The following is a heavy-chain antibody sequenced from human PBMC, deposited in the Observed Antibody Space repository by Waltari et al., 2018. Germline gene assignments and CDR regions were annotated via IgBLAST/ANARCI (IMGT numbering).Heavy chain of an antibody. V-gene: IGHV3-23*01. J-gene: IGHJ2*01. CDR3: AGRYWYLDL. CDR2: ISGSGGST. CDR1: GFTFGSYA. Sequence: EAQLLESGGGLVQPGGSLRLSCVASGFTFGSYAMSWVRQAPGKGLGWVSGISGSGGSTYYSDSVKGRFTISRDNSKNTLFLQMNSLRAEDTAVYYCAGRYWYLDLWGRGALVTVSS.